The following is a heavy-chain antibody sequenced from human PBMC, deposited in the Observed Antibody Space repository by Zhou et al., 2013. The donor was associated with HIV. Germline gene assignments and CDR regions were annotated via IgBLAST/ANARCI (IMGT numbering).Heavy chain of an antibody. D-gene: IGHD6-13*01. Sequence: QVQLVQSGAEVKKPGASVKVSFKASGYTFVGFGLTWVRQAPGRGLEWMGWISPYFGNTNVAQNLRGRVALTTDTSTNTAFLELRSLTSDDTAVYYCAMDRVLQQRLENALAIWGQGTLVSVSS. V-gene: IGHV1-18*01. CDR2: ISPYFGNT. J-gene: IGHJ4*03. CDR3: AMDRVLQQRLENALAI. CDR1: GYTFVGFG.